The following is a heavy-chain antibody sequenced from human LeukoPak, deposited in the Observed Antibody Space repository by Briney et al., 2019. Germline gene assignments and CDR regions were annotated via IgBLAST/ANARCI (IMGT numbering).Heavy chain of an antibody. CDR3: ARRLTAMGSYYYYGMDV. J-gene: IGHJ6*02. CDR1: GYTFTSYD. CDR2: MNPNSGNT. D-gene: IGHD5-18*01. Sequence: ASVTVSCKASGYTFTSYDINWVRQATGQGLEWMGWMNPNSGNTGYAQKFQGRVTMTRNTSISTAYMELSSLRSEDTAVYYCARRLTAMGSYYYYGMDVWGQGTTVTVSS. V-gene: IGHV1-8*01.